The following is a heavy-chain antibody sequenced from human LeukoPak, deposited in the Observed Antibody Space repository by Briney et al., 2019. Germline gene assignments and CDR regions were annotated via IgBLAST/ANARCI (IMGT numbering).Heavy chain of an antibody. D-gene: IGHD3-22*01. J-gene: IGHJ4*02. CDR2: IYPGDSDT. CDR1: GNSFIIYW. CDR3: ARLDESSGYAHDY. Sequence: GESLKISCKGSGNSFIIYWIGWVRQMPGKGLEWMGIIYPGDSDTRYSPSFQGQVTISADKSISTAYLQWSSLKASDTAMYYCARLDESSGYAHDYWGQGTLVTVSS. V-gene: IGHV5-51*01.